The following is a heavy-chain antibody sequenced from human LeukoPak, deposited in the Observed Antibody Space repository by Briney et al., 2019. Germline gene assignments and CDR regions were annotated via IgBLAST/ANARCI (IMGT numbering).Heavy chain of an antibody. CDR2: LFYSGST. CDR3: ARSGTVTAVGAFDY. J-gene: IGHJ4*02. V-gene: IGHV4-39*07. Sequence: SETLSLTCTVSGGSISTSSYYWGWIRQPPGKGLEWIGSLFYSGSTYYNPSLESRVTISVDTSRNQFSLKLSSVTAADTAVYYCARSGTVTAVGAFDYWGQGTLVTVSS. CDR1: GGSISTSSYY. D-gene: IGHD4-17*01.